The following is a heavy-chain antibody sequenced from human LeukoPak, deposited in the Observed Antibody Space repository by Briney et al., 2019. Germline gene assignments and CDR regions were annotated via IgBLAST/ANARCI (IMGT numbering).Heavy chain of an antibody. CDR1: GFTFSSYS. CDR2: ISGSGGST. V-gene: IGHV3-23*01. Sequence: GGSLRLSCAASGFTFSSYSMNWVRQAPGKGLEWVSAISGSGGSTYYADSVKGRFTISRDNSKNTLYLQMNSLRAEDTAVYYCAKTTPGSSWTRGYYYYGMDVWGQGTTVTVSS. J-gene: IGHJ6*02. D-gene: IGHD6-13*01. CDR3: AKTTPGSSWTRGYYYYGMDV.